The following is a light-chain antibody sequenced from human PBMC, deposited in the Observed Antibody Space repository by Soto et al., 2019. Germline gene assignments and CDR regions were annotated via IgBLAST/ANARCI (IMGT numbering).Light chain of an antibody. CDR3: QQSNNCPYT. CDR2: GAS. CDR1: QSVSTN. V-gene: IGKV3-15*01. J-gene: IGKJ2*01. Sequence: EIVLTQSPGTLSVSPGERANLSCRASQSVSTNLAWFQQKPGQAPRLLIYGASTRATGIPARFSGSGSGTELPLTINSLQSEDWAVYYCQQSNNCPYTVGWVTKLEV.